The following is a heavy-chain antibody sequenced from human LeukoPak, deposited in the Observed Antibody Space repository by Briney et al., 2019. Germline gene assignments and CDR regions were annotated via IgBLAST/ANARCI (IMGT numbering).Heavy chain of an antibody. Sequence: GTSLRLSCAASRFTFRSYDIHWVRQAPGKGLEWVAFISYDGSNKFYADSVKGRFTISRDNSKNSLYLQMISLRVDDTAVYYCVKGYTTGWYYCDFWGQGTLVTVSS. CDR2: ISYDGSNK. D-gene: IGHD6-19*01. J-gene: IGHJ4*02. CDR1: RFTFRSYD. V-gene: IGHV3-30*18. CDR3: VKGYTTGWYYCDF.